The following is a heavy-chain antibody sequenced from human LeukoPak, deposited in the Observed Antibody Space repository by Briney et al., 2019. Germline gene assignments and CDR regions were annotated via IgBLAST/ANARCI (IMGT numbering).Heavy chain of an antibody. D-gene: IGHD4-17*01. J-gene: IGHJ6*03. CDR1: EFPFSSYG. V-gene: IGHV3-23*01. CDR2: IVGSGGST. CDR3: AKCLGEFYYYYYYMDV. Sequence: GGSLRPSLEPLEFPFSSYGISGSGKPPGRGLDWASAIVGSGGSTYYADSVKGRFTISRDNSKNTLYLQMNSLRAEDTAVYYCAKCLGEFYYYYYYMDVWGKGTTVTISS.